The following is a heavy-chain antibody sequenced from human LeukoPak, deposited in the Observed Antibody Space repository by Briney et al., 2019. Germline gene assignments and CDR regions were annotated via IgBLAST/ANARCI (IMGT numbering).Heavy chain of an antibody. CDR1: GGTFSSYA. D-gene: IGHD3-10*01. J-gene: IGHJ4*02. Sequence: GASVKVSCKASGGTFSSYAISWVRQAPGQGLEWMGRIIPILRIANYAQKLQGRVTITADKSTSTAYMELSSLRSEDTAVYYCARCKDYYVSGSYYKTFDYWGQGTLVTVSS. V-gene: IGHV1-69*04. CDR3: ARCKDYYVSGSYYKTFDY. CDR2: IIPILRIA.